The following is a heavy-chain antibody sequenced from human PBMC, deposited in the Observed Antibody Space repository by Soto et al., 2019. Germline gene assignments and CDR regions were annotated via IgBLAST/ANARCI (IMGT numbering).Heavy chain of an antibody. CDR2: ISGSGDST. D-gene: IGHD2-21*02. V-gene: IGHV3-23*01. CDR3: AKDILAYCGGDCYSSGAFNI. Sequence: GGSLRLSCAASGFSFSDYAMSWVRQAPGKGLEWVSTISGSGDSTYYADSVKGRFTISRDNSKNTVNVQMNSLRAEDTAVYYCAKDILAYCGGDCYSSGAFNIWGQGTMVTVSS. CDR1: GFSFSDYA. J-gene: IGHJ3*02.